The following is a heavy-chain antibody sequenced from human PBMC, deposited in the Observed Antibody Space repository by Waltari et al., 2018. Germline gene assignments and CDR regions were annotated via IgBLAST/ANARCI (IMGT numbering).Heavy chain of an antibody. D-gene: IGHD4-4*01. Sequence: EVQLVESGGGLVQPGGSLRLSCAASGFTFSSYEMNWVRQAPGKGLEWVSYISSSGSTIYYADSVKGRFTISRDNAKNSLYLQMNSLRAEDTAVYYCARDRDSTYYYYYYYMDVWGKGTTVTVSS. CDR3: ARDRDSTYYYYYYYMDV. J-gene: IGHJ6*03. V-gene: IGHV3-48*03. CDR1: GFTFSSYE. CDR2: ISSSGSTI.